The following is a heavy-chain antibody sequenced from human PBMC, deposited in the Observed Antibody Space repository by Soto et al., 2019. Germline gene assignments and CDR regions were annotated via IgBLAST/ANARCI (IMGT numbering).Heavy chain of an antibody. CDR1: GDSVSSNSAA. J-gene: IGHJ6*04. V-gene: IGHV6-1*01. D-gene: IGHD6-13*01. CDR2: TYYRSKWYN. Sequence: SQTLSLTCAISGDSVSSNSAAWNWIRQSPSRGLEWLGRTYYRSKWYNDYAVSVKSRITINPDTSKNQFSLQLNSVTPEDTAVDYCAGGAYSSSWNVGVGGDYYGMDVGGKGTRVTVSS. CDR3: AGGAYSSSWNVGVGGDYYGMDV.